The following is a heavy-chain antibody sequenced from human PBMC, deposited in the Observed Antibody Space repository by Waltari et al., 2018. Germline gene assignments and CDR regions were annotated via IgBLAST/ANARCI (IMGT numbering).Heavy chain of an antibody. Sequence: QVLLQESGPGLVKPSGTLSLTCVVSGGYLRSRHRWSWVRQSPGKGLEWIGEMFHSGSTNYNPSLKNRVTMSLDKSNNQFSLKLSSVTAADTAVYYCVRDNRWAEDGFRFFQYWGQGTLVSVSS. CDR1: GGYLRSRHR. D-gene: IGHD3-10*01. CDR3: VRDNRWAEDGFRFFQY. CDR2: MFHSGST. V-gene: IGHV4-4*02. J-gene: IGHJ1*01.